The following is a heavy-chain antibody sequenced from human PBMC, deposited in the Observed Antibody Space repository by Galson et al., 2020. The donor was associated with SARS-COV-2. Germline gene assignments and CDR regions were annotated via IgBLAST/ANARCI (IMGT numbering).Heavy chain of an antibody. CDR3: ARRGGSGFSEADEDY. D-gene: IGHD3-10*01. J-gene: IGHJ4*02. CDR1: GYSFTSYW. CDR2: IYPGDSDT. V-gene: IGHV5-51*01. Sequence: GESLKISCKGSGYSFTSYWIGWVRQMPGKGLEWMGIIYPGDSDTRYSPSFQGQVTISADKSISTAYLQWSSLKASDTAMYYCARRGGSGFSEADEDYWGQGTLVTVSS.